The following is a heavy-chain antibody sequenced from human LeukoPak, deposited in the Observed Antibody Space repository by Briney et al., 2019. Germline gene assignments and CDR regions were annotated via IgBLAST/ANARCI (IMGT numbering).Heavy chain of an antibody. J-gene: IGHJ5*02. Sequence: SETLSLTCTVSGGSISSYYWSWIRQPPGKGLEWIGSTYYSGSTNYNPSLKSRVTISVDTSKNQFSLKLSSVTAADAAVYYCARGIIVGATWGENYNCFDPWGQGTLVTVSS. CDR2: TYYSGST. V-gene: IGHV4-59*01. CDR3: ARGIIVGATWGENYNCFDP. CDR1: GGSISSYY. D-gene: IGHD1-26*01.